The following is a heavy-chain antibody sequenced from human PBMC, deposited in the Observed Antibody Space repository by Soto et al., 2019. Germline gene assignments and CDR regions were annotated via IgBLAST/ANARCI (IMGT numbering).Heavy chain of an antibody. Sequence: QVQLVQSGAEVKKPGSSVKVSCKASGGTFSSYDISWVRQPPGQGLEWMGGVIPVFGTTNYAQKFQGRVTITADESTSTAYMELSSLRSEDTAVYYCARAIPQTDLSYGMDVWGQGTTVTVSS. CDR1: GGTFSSYD. CDR2: VIPVFGTT. J-gene: IGHJ6*02. CDR3: ARAIPQTDLSYGMDV. V-gene: IGHV1-69*01.